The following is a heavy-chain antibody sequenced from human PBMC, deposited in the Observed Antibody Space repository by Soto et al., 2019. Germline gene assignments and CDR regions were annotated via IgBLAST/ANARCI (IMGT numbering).Heavy chain of an antibody. CDR3: ARVPLGYCSSTICYATGRPKYYYYYYGMDV. CDR2: IIPIFGTA. Sequence: QVQLVQSGAEVKKPGSSVKVSCKASGGTFSSYAISWVRQAPGQGLEWMGGIIPIFGTANYAQKFQRRVTITADEATSTAYMERSSLRSEDTAVYYCARVPLGYCSSTICYATGRPKYYYYYYGMDVWGQGTTVTVSS. J-gene: IGHJ6*02. D-gene: IGHD2-2*01. CDR1: GGTFSSYA. V-gene: IGHV1-69*01.